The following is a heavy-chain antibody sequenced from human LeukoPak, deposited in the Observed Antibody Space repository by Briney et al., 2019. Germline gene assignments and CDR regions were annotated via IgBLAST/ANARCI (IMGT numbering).Heavy chain of an antibody. V-gene: IGHV1-2*02. Sequence: GASVKVSCKASGYTFIGYYMHWVRQTPGQGLEWMGWINPNSGGTNYAQKFQGRVTMTRDTSISTAYMEMNRLISDDMAVYYCFPGDSSGFYQSDLSGRPGNWGQGTLVTVSS. J-gene: IGHJ4*02. CDR3: FPGDSSGFYQSDLSGRPGN. CDR2: INPNSGGT. CDR1: GYTFIGYY. D-gene: IGHD3-22*01.